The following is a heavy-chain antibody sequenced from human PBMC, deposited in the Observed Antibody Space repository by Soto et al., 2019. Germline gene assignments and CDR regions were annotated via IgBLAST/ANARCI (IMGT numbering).Heavy chain of an antibody. J-gene: IGHJ4*02. CDR1: GFSLNTSGVG. CDR3: AHTLIYGASTRGFDY. Sequence: QITLKESGPPLVKPTQALTLTCSFSGFSLNTSGVGVGWIRQPPGKALEYVGIIYWDDDKRYSPSLKTRFSFTKDTSKNRVFLTMTNMDPADTGTYYCAHTLIYGASTRGFDYWGQGTQVTVSS. D-gene: IGHD2-2*01. CDR2: IYWDDDK. V-gene: IGHV2-5*02.